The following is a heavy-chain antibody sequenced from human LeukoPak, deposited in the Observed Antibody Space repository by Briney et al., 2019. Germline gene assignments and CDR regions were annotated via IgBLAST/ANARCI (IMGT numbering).Heavy chain of an antibody. Sequence: SETLSLTCTVSGGSISSYYWSWIWQPPGKGLEWIGNIYYSGSTNYNPSLKSRVTISVDTSKNQFSLKLSSVTAADTAVYYCARTTVVTPYFDYWGQGTLVTVSS. J-gene: IGHJ4*02. D-gene: IGHD4-23*01. CDR2: IYYSGST. V-gene: IGHV4-59*01. CDR3: ARTTVVTPYFDY. CDR1: GGSISSYY.